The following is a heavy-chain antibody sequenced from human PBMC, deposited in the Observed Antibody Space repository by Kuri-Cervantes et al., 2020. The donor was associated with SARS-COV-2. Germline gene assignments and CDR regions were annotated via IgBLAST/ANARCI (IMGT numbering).Heavy chain of an antibody. D-gene: IGHD2-15*01. CDR3: ARDRVVVAANWFDP. Sequence: ASVKVSCKASGYTFTGYYMHWVRQAPGQGLEGMGWINPNSGGTNYAQKFQGRVTMTRDKSISTAYMELSRPRSDDTAVYYCARDRVVVAANWFDPWGQGTLVTVSS. V-gene: IGHV1-2*02. CDR2: INPNSGGT. J-gene: IGHJ5*02. CDR1: GYTFTGYY.